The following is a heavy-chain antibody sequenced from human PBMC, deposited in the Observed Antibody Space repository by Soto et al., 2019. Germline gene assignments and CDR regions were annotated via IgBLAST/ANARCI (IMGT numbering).Heavy chain of an antibody. V-gene: IGHV1-18*04. J-gene: IGHJ4*02. CDR3: ARDPRNTSGNYIYFDY. D-gene: IGHD3-22*01. CDR2: ISGYNGDT. Sequence: ASVKVSCKASGYTFTRHGISWVRQAPGQGLEWMGWISGYNGDTKYAPKFQGRVTMTKDSSTSTAYMELRSLTSDDTAVYYCARDPRNTSGNYIYFDYWGRG. CDR1: GYTFTRHG.